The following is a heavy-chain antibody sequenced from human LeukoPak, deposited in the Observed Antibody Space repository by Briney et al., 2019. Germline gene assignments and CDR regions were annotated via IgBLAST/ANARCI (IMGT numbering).Heavy chain of an antibody. CDR3: ARHTYYYTSGTFFFGY. Sequence: SETLSLTCTVSGGSISSYYWSWIRQPAGKGLEWIGRIYTSGSTNYNPSLKGRVTMSVDTSKNQFSLRLSSVTAADTAVYYCARHTYYYTSGTFFFGYWGQGTLVTVSS. V-gene: IGHV4-4*07. D-gene: IGHD3-10*01. CDR1: GGSISSYY. CDR2: IYTSGST. J-gene: IGHJ4*02.